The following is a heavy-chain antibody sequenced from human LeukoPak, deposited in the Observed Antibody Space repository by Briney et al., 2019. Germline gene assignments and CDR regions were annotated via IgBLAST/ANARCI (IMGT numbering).Heavy chain of an antibody. CDR2: VSSSSSYI. V-gene: IGHV3-21*01. CDR1: GFTFSSYW. Sequence: GGSLRLSCAASGFTFSSYWMHWVRQAPGRGLEWVSSVSSSSSYIYYADSVKGRFTISRDNAKNSLSLQMNSLRAEDTAVYYCARDQRATASTGSYFDYWGQGTLVTVSS. J-gene: IGHJ4*02. D-gene: IGHD1-1*01. CDR3: ARDQRATASTGSYFDY.